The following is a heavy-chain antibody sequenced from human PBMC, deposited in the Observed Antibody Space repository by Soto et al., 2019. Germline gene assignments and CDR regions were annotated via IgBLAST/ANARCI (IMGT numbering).Heavy chain of an antibody. CDR1: GFSLSTSGVG. V-gene: IGHV2-5*02. D-gene: IGHD3-10*01. J-gene: IGHJ4*02. CDR2: IYWDDDK. CDR3: AHRRPMVLFDY. Sequence: QITLKESGPTLVKPTQTLTLTCTFSGFSLSTSGVGVGWIRQPPGKALEWLALIYWDDDKRYSPSLKSRLTSTKDTAKNQVVLTMTNMDPVDTATYYCAHRRPMVLFDYWGQGTLVTVSS.